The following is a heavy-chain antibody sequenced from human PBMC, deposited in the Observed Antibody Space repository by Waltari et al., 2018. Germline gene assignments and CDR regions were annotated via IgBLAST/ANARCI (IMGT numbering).Heavy chain of an antibody. J-gene: IGHJ4*02. CDR3: ARRARLYYFDY. CDR1: GGSISSSSYY. Sequence: LQLQESGPGLVEPSETLSLTCTVSGGSISSSSYYWGWIRQPPGKGLEWIGSIYYSGSTYYNPSLKSRVTISVDTSKNQFSLKLSSVTAADTAVYYCARRARLYYFDYWGQGTLVTVSS. CDR2: IYYSGST. V-gene: IGHV4-39*01.